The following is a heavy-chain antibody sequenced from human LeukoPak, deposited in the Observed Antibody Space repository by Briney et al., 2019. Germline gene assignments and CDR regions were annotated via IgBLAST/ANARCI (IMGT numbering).Heavy chain of an antibody. J-gene: IGHJ4*02. V-gene: IGHV3-23*01. CDR1: GFTFSTFA. CDR2: IFPSGGEI. D-gene: IGHD2-8*02. CDR3: ATYRQVLLPFES. Sequence: PGGSLRLSCEASGFTFSTFAMIWVRQPPGKGLEWVSSIFPSGGEIHYADSVRGRFTISRDNSKSTLSLQMNSLRAEDTAIYYCATYRQVLLPFESWGKGTLVTVSS.